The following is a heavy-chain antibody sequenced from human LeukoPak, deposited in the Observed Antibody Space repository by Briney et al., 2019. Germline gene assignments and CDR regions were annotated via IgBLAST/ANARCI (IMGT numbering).Heavy chain of an antibody. J-gene: IGHJ4*02. D-gene: IGHD2-2*01. V-gene: IGHV4-61*02. CDR1: GCSISSGRYC. Sequence: SRTLSLTCTVSGCSISSGRYCWSWIGQPAGKGLEWIGRIYTSGSNNYNPSLKRRVTITVDTSKNQFSLKLSSVTAADTAVYYCASVYCRSTSCWFDYWGQGTLVTVSS. CDR3: ASVYCRSTSCWFDY. CDR2: IYTSGSN.